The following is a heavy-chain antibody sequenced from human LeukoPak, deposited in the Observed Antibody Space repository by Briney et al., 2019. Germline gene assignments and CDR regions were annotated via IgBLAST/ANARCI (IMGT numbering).Heavy chain of an antibody. CDR2: ISTGGSSI. J-gene: IGHJ4*02. CDR1: RSTFSGYS. V-gene: IGHV3-48*01. CDR3: ARDRGADYGDFDY. D-gene: IGHD3-10*01. Sequence: HPGGSLRLSCTASRSTFSGYSFNWVRRSPGRGLEWVSYISTGGSSIYYADSVRGRFTSSRDNAKSSLYLQMNSLRGDDTGVYYCARDRGADYGDFDYWGQGTLVTVSS.